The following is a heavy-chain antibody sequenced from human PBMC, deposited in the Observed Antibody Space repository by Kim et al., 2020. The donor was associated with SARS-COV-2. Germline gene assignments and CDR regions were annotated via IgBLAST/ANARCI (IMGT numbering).Heavy chain of an antibody. CDR3: ARGYDSGSYPTTFDY. CDR1: GFTFSDYY. Sequence: GGSLRLSCAASGFTFSDYYMSWIRQAPGKGLEWVSYISSSGSTIYYADSVKGRFTISRDNAKNSLYLQMNSLRAEDTAVYYCARGYDSGSYPTTFDYWGQGTLVTVSS. D-gene: IGHD1-26*01. V-gene: IGHV3-11*01. CDR2: ISSSGSTI. J-gene: IGHJ4*02.